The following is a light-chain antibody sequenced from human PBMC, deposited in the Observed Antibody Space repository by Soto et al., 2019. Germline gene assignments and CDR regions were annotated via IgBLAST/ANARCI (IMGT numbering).Light chain of an antibody. Sequence: SALTQPASVSGSPGQSITISCTGSSRDVGSYHYVSWYQHHPGKAPKLVIFDVTDRPSGVSARFSGSKSGNTASLTISGLQAEDEADYYCSSYRKPNTIVFGTGTKVTVL. V-gene: IGLV2-14*01. J-gene: IGLJ1*01. CDR2: DVT. CDR1: SRDVGSYHY. CDR3: SSYRKPNTIV.